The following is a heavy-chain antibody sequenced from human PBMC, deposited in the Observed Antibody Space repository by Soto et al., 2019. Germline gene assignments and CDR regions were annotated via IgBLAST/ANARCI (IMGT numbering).Heavy chain of an antibody. CDR3: ARDKLTGLFDY. CDR1: GGSFSGYY. J-gene: IGHJ4*02. D-gene: IGHD2-8*02. V-gene: IGHV4-34*01. CDR2: INHSGST. Sequence: QVQLQQWGAGLLKPSETLSLTCAVYGGSFSGYYWTWIRQPPGTGLEWIGEINHSGSTNYNPSLKXXVTISVDTSKNQFSLKLTSVPAAATAVYYCARDKLTGLFDYWGQGTLVTVSS.